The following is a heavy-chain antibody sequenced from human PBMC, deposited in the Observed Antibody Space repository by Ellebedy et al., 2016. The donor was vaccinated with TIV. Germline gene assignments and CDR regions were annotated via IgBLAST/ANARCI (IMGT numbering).Heavy chain of an antibody. CDR3: ARSMLGTTYYFDY. Sequence: MPSETLSLTCTVSGGSISSYYWSWIRQPPGKGLEWIGYIYYSGNTNYSPSLKSRCTISVDTSKNQFSLKLSSVTAADTAVYYCARSMLGTTYYFDYWGQGTLVTVSS. CDR1: GGSISSYY. D-gene: IGHD1-7*01. J-gene: IGHJ4*02. CDR2: IYYSGNT. V-gene: IGHV4-59*01.